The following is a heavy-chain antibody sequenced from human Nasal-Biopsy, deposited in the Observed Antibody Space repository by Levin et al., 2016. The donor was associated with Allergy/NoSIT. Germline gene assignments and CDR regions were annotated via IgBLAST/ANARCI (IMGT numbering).Heavy chain of an antibody. D-gene: IGHD6-13*01. V-gene: IGHV1-18*01. J-gene: IGHJ4*02. CDR3: ARDQFDDSSTSGY. Sequence: ASVKVSCKTSGYTFFNSGITWVRQAPGQGLEWMGWISHYNGNQHFAENFQGRVALTTDISTNTGYMELRSLTSDDTAVYYCARDQFDDSSTSGYWGQGTLVTVSS. CDR1: GYTFFNSG. CDR2: ISHYNGNQ.